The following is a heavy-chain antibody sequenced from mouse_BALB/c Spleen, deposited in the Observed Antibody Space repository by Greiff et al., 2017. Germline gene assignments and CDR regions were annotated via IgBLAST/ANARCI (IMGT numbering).Heavy chain of an antibody. V-gene: IGHV3-2*02. D-gene: IGHD2-14*01. Sequence: EVNLVESGPGLVKPSQSLSLTCTVTGYSITSDYAWNWIRQFPGNKLEWMGYISYSGSTSYNPSLKSRISITRDTSKNQFFLQLNSVTTEDTATYYCARDYRYDSYYYAMDYWGQGTSVTVSS. CDR2: ISYSGST. CDR1: GYSITSDYA. J-gene: IGHJ4*01. CDR3: ARDYRYDSYYYAMDY.